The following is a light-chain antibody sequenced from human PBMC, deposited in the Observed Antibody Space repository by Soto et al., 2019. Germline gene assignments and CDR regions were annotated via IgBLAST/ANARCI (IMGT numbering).Light chain of an antibody. CDR1: QSVRSSH. CDR3: QQRSNWPIT. J-gene: IGKJ5*01. Sequence: EIVMTQSPATLSVSPGESATLSCRTSQSVRSSHLAWYQQKPGQAPRLLIYGASSRATGIPDRFSGSGSGTDFTLTISSLEPEDFAVYYCQQRSNWPITFGQGTRLEI. CDR2: GAS. V-gene: IGKV3D-20*02.